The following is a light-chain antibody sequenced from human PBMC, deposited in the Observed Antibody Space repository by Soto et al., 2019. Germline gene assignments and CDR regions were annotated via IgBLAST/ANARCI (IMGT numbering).Light chain of an antibody. V-gene: IGKV3-11*01. CDR2: DAS. CDR1: QSVANY. J-gene: IGKJ5*01. Sequence: EIVLTQSPATLSLSPGERATLSCRASQSVANYLAWYQQKPGQAPRLLIYDASNRATGIPARFSGSGSETGFTLTISSLEPEAFAVYYCQQRRSWPITFGQGTRLEIK. CDR3: QQRRSWPIT.